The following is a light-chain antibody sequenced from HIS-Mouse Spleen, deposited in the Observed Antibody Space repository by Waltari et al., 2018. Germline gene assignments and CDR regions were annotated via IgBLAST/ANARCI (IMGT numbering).Light chain of an antibody. J-gene: IGLJ3*02. CDR3: AAWDDSLSGPV. V-gene: IGLV1-47*01. CDR2: RNN. Sequence: QSVLTQPPSASGTPGQRVTISCSESSSHIGSNVVYWSQQLPGPAPKLLIDRNNQRPSGVPDRFSGSKSGTSASLAISGLRSEDEADYYCAAWDDSLSGPVFGGGTKLTVL. CDR1: SSHIGSNV.